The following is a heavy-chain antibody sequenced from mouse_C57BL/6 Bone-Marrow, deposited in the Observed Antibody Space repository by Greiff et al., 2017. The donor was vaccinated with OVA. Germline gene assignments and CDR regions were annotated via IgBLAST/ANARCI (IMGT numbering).Heavy chain of an antibody. CDR2: IYPGSGST. V-gene: IGHV1-55*01. CDR1: GYTFTSYW. D-gene: IGHD3-2*02. J-gene: IGHJ2*01. Sequence: QVQLQQPGAELVKPGASVKMSCKASGYTFTSYWITWVKQRPGQGLEWIGDIYPGSGSTNYNEKFKSKATLTVDKASSTADKQHSSLTSEDSAVYYCARELRLFLDYWGQGTTLTVSS. CDR3: ARELRLFLDY.